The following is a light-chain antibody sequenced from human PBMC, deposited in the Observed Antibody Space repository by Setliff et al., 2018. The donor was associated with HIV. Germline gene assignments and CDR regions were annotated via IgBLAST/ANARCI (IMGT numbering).Light chain of an antibody. V-gene: IGLV2-23*01. CDR1: SGDVGRYNL. CDR3: CSNTGSNTYV. CDR2: QAS. J-gene: IGLJ1*01. Sequence: SVLTQPASVSGSPGQSITISCTGTSGDVGRYNLVSWYQQQPGKHPKLMIYQASKRPSGVSNRFSGSKSGNTASLTISGLQAEDEADYYCCSNTGSNTYVFGTGTKV.